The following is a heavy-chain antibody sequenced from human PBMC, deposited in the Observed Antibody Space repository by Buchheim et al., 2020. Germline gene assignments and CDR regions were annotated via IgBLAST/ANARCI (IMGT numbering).Heavy chain of an antibody. CDR2: IRGSDDST. CDR3: ARDRALGTATSCYAY. Sequence: EVQLLESGGGLVQPGGSLRLSCAASGFTFSSYAMSWVRQAPGKGLEWVSDIRGSDDSTYYADSVKGRFTILRDNSKNTLYLQMSSLRAEDTAVYYCARDRALGTATSCYAYWGQGTL. D-gene: IGHD2-2*01. CDR1: GFTFSSYA. V-gene: IGHV3-23*01. J-gene: IGHJ4*02.